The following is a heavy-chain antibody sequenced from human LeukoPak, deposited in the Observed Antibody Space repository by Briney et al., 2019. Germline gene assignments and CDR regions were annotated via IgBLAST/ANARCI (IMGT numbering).Heavy chain of an antibody. D-gene: IGHD6-6*01. CDR2: ISDGADST. J-gene: IGHJ4*02. V-gene: IGHV3-23*01. Sequence: GGSLRLSCAASGFTFSSYATSWVRQAPGKGLEWVSAISDGADSTYYADSVRGRFTISRDNFMNTLYLQMNSLRADDTAVYYCAKRVSYSNSAAYFDCWGQGTLVTVSS. CDR1: GFTFSSYA. CDR3: AKRVSYSNSAAYFDC.